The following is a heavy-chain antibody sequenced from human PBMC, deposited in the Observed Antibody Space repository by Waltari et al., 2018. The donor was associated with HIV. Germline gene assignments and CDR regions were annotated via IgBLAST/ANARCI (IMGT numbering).Heavy chain of an antibody. CDR1: GYSISSGYY. Sequence: QVQLQESGPGLVKPSETLSLTCAVSGYSISSGYYWGWIRQPPGKGLEWIGSIYHSGSTYYDPALKSGVTISVDASKSQFALKLSSGTAADTAVYYCARVYGYSGSYPGAPDDYWGQGTLVTVSS. D-gene: IGHD1-26*01. V-gene: IGHV4-38-2*01. J-gene: IGHJ4*02. CDR2: IYHSGST. CDR3: ARVYGYSGSYPGAPDDY.